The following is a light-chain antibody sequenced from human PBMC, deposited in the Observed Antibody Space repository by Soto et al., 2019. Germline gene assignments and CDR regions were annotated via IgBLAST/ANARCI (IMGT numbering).Light chain of an antibody. CDR3: QQANSFPLT. CDR1: QGIASW. CDR2: AAS. J-gene: IGKJ4*01. Sequence: DIQMTQSPSSVSASVGGRVTITCRASQGIASWLDWYQQKPGKAPKLLIYAASSLQSGVPSRFSGSGSGTDFTLTINNLQPEDFATYYCQQANSFPLTFGGGTKVEIK. V-gene: IGKV1D-12*01.